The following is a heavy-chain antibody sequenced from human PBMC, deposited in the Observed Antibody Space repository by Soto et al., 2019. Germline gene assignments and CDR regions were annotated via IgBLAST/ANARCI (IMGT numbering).Heavy chain of an antibody. CDR1: GFTVSSNY. D-gene: IGHD3-22*01. CDR3: AKPPNYYDSSGYYDY. V-gene: IGHV3-23*01. J-gene: IGHJ4*02. Sequence: PGGSLRLSCAASGFTVSSNYMSWVRQAPGKGLEWVSAISGSGGSTYYADSVKGRFTISRDNSKSTLYLQMNSLRAEDTAVYYCAKPPNYYDSSGYYDYWGQGTLVTVSS. CDR2: ISGSGGST.